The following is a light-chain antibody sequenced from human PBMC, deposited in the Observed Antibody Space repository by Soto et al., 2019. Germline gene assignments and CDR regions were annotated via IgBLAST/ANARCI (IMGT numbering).Light chain of an antibody. Sequence: MYQSPSTLSTKEGDRVSINCRASQSISAWLAWYQQKPGKAPRLLIYKASTLEIGVPSRFSGSGSGTDFTLTISCLQSEDFATYYCQQYHIFPRPFGQ. CDR1: QSISAW. J-gene: IGKJ1*01. CDR2: KAS. CDR3: QQYHIFPRP. V-gene: IGKV1-5*03.